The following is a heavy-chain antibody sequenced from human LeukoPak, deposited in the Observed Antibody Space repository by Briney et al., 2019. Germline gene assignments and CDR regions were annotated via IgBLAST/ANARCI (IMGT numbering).Heavy chain of an antibody. V-gene: IGHV1-2*02. CDR3: ARDPGDYYGSGSYLNP. CDR1: GYTFTGYY. J-gene: IGHJ5*02. CDR2: IDPNSGGT. D-gene: IGHD3-10*01. Sequence: ASVKVSCKASGYTFTGYYMHWVRQAPGQGLEGMGWIDPNSGGTNYAQNFQGRVTMTRDTSISTAYMEVSRLTSDDTAVYYCARDPGDYYGSGSYLNPWGQGTLVTVSS.